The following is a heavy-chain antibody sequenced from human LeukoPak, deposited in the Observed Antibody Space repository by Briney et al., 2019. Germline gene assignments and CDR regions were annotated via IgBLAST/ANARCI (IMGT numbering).Heavy chain of an antibody. CDR2: IISDGITT. D-gene: IGHD2/OR15-2a*01. V-gene: IGHV3-74*01. J-gene: IGHJ3*01. CDR1: GLTYQNTW. Sequence: TGGSLRLSCAASGLTYQNTWMHWIRQAPGKGLVWVSRIISDGITTTYADSVKGRFTISRDNAKNTLYLQMNSLRADDTAVYYCAADGEYAFLVWGQGTMVTVSS. CDR3: AADGEYAFLV.